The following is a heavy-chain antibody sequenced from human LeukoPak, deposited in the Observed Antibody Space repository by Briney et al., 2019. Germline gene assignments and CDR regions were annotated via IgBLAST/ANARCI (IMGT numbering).Heavy chain of an antibody. D-gene: IGHD1-26*01. CDR3: AISGNYFTRDAFDI. Sequence: SETLSLTCAVYGGSFSGYYWSWIRQPPGKGLEWIGEINHSGSTNYNPSLKGRVTISGDTSKHHFSLELRSVTAADTAVYYCAISGNYFTRDAFDIWGQGTMVTVSS. J-gene: IGHJ3*02. CDR2: INHSGST. V-gene: IGHV4-34*01. CDR1: GGSFSGYY.